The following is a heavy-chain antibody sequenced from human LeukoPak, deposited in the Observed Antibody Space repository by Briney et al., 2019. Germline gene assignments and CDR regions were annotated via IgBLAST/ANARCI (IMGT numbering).Heavy chain of an antibody. Sequence: PGGSLRLSCAASGFTFSSYSMTWVRQAPGKGLDWVSAISGSGGNTYYADSVKGRFTISRDNPKNKLYLQMNSLRVEDTAVYYCAKGGSWYRPTFFDYWGQGTLVTVSS. CDR3: AKGGSWYRPTFFDY. V-gene: IGHV3-23*01. CDR2: ISGSGGNT. CDR1: GFTFSSYS. J-gene: IGHJ4*02. D-gene: IGHD6-13*01.